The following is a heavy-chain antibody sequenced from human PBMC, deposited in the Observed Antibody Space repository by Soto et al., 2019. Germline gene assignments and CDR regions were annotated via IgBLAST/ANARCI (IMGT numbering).Heavy chain of an antibody. CDR3: ARALTPWEDIVVVVAATGAFDI. Sequence: GGSLRLSCAASGFTFSSYSMNWVRQAPGKGLEWVSSISSSSSYIYYADSVKGRFTISRDNAKNSLYLQMNSLRAEDTAVYYCARALTPWEDIVVVVAATGAFDIWGQGTMVTVSS. CDR1: GFTFSSYS. CDR2: ISSSSSYI. V-gene: IGHV3-21*01. J-gene: IGHJ3*02. D-gene: IGHD2-15*01.